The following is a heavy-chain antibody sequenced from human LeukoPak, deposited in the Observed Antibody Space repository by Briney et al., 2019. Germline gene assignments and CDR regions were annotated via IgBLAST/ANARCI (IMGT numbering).Heavy chain of an antibody. Sequence: GGSLRLSCAASGFTFSSYEMNWVRQAPGKGLGWVSYISSSGSTIYYADSVKGRFTISRDNAKNSLYLQMNSLRAEDTAVYYCARVRRGSGSYWRGLSRYYYYGMDVWGQGTTVTVSS. D-gene: IGHD1-26*01. CDR2: ISSSGSTI. V-gene: IGHV3-48*03. CDR3: ARVRRGSGSYWRGLSRYYYYGMDV. J-gene: IGHJ6*02. CDR1: GFTFSSYE.